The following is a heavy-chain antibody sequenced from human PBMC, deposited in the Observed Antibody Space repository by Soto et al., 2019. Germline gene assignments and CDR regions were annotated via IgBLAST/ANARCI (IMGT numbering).Heavy chain of an antibody. V-gene: IGHV3-11*01. J-gene: IGHJ3*02. Sequence: PGGSLRLSCAASGFTFSDHYMTWIRQAPGKGLEWVSYISSSGTGIYCADSMKGRFTISRDNAKKSLYLQMSSLRAEDTAMYYCARAYSDAFDIWGQGTMVTASS. D-gene: IGHD2-15*01. CDR3: ARAYSDAFDI. CDR1: GFTFSDHY. CDR2: ISSSGTGI.